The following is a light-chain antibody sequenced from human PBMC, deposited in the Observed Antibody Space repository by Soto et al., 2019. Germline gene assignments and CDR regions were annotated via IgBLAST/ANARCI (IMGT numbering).Light chain of an antibody. CDR1: QSVSSSY. CDR3: QHRSIWPVS. CDR2: DAS. V-gene: IGKV3D-20*02. Sequence: EIVLTQSPGTLSLSPGERATLSCRASQSVSSSYLFWYQQKPGLAPRLLIYDASNRATGIPARFSGSGSGTDFTLTISSLEPEDFAVYYCQHRSIWPVSFGQGTRLEI. J-gene: IGKJ5*01.